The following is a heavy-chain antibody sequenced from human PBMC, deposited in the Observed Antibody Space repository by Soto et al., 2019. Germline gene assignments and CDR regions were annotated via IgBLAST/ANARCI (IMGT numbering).Heavy chain of an antibody. CDR1: GFTFSSYG. J-gene: IGHJ4*02. D-gene: IGHD3-10*01. Sequence: PGGSLRLSCAASGFTFSSYGMHWVRQAPGKGLEWVAVISYDGSNKYYADSVKGRFTIPRDNSKNTLYLQMNSLRAEDTAVYYCANRESLDYWGQGTLVTVSS. CDR3: ANRESLDY. V-gene: IGHV3-30*18. CDR2: ISYDGSNK.